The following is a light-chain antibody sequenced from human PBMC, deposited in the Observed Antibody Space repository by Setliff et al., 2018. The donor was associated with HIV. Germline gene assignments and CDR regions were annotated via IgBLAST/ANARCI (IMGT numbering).Light chain of an antibody. CDR3: CSNTGSNTDV. CDR2: QAT. CDR1: SSDVGRYNL. V-gene: IGLV2-23*01. Sequence: QSALTQPASVSGSPGQSITISCTGTSSDVGRYNLVSWYQQHPGKAPKLMIYQATKRPSGVSNRFSGSKSGKTASLTISGLQAEDEADYYCCSNTGSNTDVFGPGTKVTV. J-gene: IGLJ1*01.